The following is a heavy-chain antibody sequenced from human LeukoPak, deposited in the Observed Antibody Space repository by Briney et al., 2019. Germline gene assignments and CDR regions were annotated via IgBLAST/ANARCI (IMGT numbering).Heavy chain of an antibody. J-gene: IGHJ4*02. CDR3: ARAIFWSGYYFDY. CDR2: FDREDDII. Sequence: ASVKVSCKVSGYSLTLLSLHWVRQAPGKGLEWMGGFDREDDIIMYAQTLRGRVTLTEDTSTDTAYMELSSLRSEDTAVYYCARAIFWSGYYFDYWGQGTLVTVSS. CDR1: GYSLTLLS. V-gene: IGHV1-24*01. D-gene: IGHD3-3*01.